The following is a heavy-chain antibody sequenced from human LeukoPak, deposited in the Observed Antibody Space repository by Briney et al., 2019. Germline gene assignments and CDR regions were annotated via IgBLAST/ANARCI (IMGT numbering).Heavy chain of an antibody. CDR1: GVSFSGYY. D-gene: IGHD2-15*01. Sequence: SETLSLTCAVYGVSFSGYYWSWIRQPPGKGLEWIGEINHSGSTNYNPSLKSRVTISVDTSKNQFSLKLSSVTAADTAVYYCARIPPRLLADYWGQGTLVTVSS. J-gene: IGHJ4*02. CDR3: ARIPPRLLADY. CDR2: INHSGST. V-gene: IGHV4-34*01.